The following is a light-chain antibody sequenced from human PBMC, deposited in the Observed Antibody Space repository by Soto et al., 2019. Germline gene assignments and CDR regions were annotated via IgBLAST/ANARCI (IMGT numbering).Light chain of an antibody. CDR2: GGS. CDR3: QQYSASPIS. Sequence: EVVLTQSPGTLSLSPGERATLSCRASQSVSSSYLTWYQQRPGQAPRLVIYGGSRRATGIPDRFSGSGSGTDFTLTIRRLEPEDFAVYYCQQYSASPISFGQGTRLEIK. CDR1: QSVSSSY. V-gene: IGKV3-20*01. J-gene: IGKJ5*01.